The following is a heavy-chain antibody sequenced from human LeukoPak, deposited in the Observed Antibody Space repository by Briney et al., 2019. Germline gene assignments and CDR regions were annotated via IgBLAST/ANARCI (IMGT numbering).Heavy chain of an antibody. CDR1: RVTYSSVA. CDR2: IDGSGGST. J-gene: IGHJ3*02. CDR3: AKRSADSDAFDI. Sequence: VGSLRLSSEASRVTYSSVAMSWVPHAPGEGRESFLAIDGSGGSTYYADSVKGRFTISRDNSKNTLYLQMISLGAEDTAVYYCAKRSADSDAFDIWGQGTMVTVSS. D-gene: IGHD2-2*01. V-gene: IGHV3-23*01.